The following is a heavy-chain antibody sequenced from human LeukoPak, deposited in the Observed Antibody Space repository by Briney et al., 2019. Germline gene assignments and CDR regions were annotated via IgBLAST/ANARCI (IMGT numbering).Heavy chain of an antibody. V-gene: IGHV4-59*08. CDR3: ASLYGSGSDY. CDR1: GGSISNYY. Sequence: PSETLSLTCTVSGGSISNYYWSWIRQPPGKGLEWIGYIYYSGSTNYNPSLKSRVTISVDTSKNQFSLKLSSVTAADTAVYYCASLYGSGSDYWGQGTLVTVSS. D-gene: IGHD3-10*01. J-gene: IGHJ4*02. CDR2: IYYSGST.